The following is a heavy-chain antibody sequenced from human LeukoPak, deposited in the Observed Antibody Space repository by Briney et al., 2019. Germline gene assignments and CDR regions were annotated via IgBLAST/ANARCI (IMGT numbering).Heavy chain of an antibody. D-gene: IGHD5-12*01. CDR3: ARSRLGTITAGPFDY. J-gene: IGHJ4*02. Sequence: GAAVKVSCKDSGYTFISYGIAWVRQAPGQGREWMGWISGYNRNRNYAQELQGRVSMTTDPSTTTAYMELRSLTSDDTALYYCARSRLGTITAGPFDYWGQGTLVTVSS. V-gene: IGHV1-18*01. CDR1: GYTFISYG. CDR2: ISGYNRNR.